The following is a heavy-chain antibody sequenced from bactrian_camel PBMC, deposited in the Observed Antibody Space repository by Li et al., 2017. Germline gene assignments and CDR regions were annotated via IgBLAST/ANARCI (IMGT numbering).Heavy chain of an antibody. CDR1: GFTFDTYW. CDR2: ISPDGATT. CDR3: GLARSKPPISMMTGPP. J-gene: IGHJ4*01. V-gene: IGHV3S36*01. D-gene: IGHD4*01. Sequence: VQLVESGGGLVQPGGSLRLSCAASGFTFDTYWMSWARKLPGKPLEWVSFISPDGATTDYEYSVKGRFTISRDNTKDTGYLQMNSLKPDDTARYYCGLARSKPPISMMTGPPRGQGTQVTV.